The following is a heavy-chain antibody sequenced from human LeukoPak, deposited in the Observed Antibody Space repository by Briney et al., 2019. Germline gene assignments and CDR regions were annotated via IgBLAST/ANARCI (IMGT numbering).Heavy chain of an antibody. CDR1: GGSISSGGYY. CDR2: IYYSGST. Sequence: PSQTLSLTCTVSGGSISSGGYYWSWIRQHPGKGLEWIGYIYYSGSTYYNPSLKSRVTISVDTSKNQFSLKLSSVTAADTAVYYCARDPLFINYYGSGSYYANWFDPWGQGTLVTVSS. D-gene: IGHD3-10*01. CDR3: ARDPLFINYYGSGSYYANWFDP. V-gene: IGHV4-31*03. J-gene: IGHJ5*02.